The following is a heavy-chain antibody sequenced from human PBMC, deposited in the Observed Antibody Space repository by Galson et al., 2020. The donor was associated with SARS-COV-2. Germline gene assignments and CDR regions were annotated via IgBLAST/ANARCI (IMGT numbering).Heavy chain of an antibody. CDR1: GFTFSSYS. Sequence: GSLRLSCAASGFTFSSYSMSWVRQAPGKRLEWLSYIKSGSDAIYYADSVRGRFTISRDNAKNSLYLQMHSLSAEDTAVYYFARWVTTTSKGAFDIWGQGTMVTVSS. CDR3: ARWVTTTSKGAFDI. CDR2: IKSGSDAI. J-gene: IGHJ3*02. D-gene: IGHD1-1*01. V-gene: IGHV3-48*01.